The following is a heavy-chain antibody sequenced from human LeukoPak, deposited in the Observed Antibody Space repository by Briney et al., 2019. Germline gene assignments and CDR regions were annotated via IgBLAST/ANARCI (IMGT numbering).Heavy chain of an antibody. CDR2: IYYSGST. CDR1: GGSISSYY. Sequence: SETLSLTCTVSGGSISSYYWSWIRQPPGKGLEWIGYIYYSGSTNYNPSLKSRVTTSVDTSKNQFSLKLSSVTAADTAVYYCARGRKLDTYYYYYYMDVWGKGTTVTVSS. CDR3: ARGRKLDTYYYYYYMDV. V-gene: IGHV4-59*01. J-gene: IGHJ6*03. D-gene: IGHD6-6*01.